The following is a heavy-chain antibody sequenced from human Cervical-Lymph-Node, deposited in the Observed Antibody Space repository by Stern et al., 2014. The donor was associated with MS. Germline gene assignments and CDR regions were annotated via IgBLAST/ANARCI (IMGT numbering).Heavy chain of an antibody. D-gene: IGHD3-3*02. CDR1: GLTVSRNY. J-gene: IGHJ2*01. CDR3: ARLRELGHWYLDL. Sequence: EVQLVESGGGLVQPGGSLRLSCAASGLTVSRNYMTWVRQAPRKGLEWVSHIYTDGRTFHAESMEGRFTISRDTSKNTLYLQMNSLRPEDTAVYYCARLRELGHWYLDLWGRGTLVTVSS. V-gene: IGHV3-66*02. CDR2: IYTDGRT.